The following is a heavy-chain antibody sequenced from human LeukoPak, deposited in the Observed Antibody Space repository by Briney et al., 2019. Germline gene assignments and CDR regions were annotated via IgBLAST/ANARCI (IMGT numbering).Heavy chain of an antibody. J-gene: IGHJ6*02. CDR3: ARDNAIFGVADYYYYGMDV. V-gene: IGHV1-18*01. D-gene: IGHD3-3*01. CDR1: GYTFTSYG. Sequence: GASVKVSCKASGYTFTSYGISWVRQAPGQGLEWMGWISAYNGNTNYAQKLQGRVTMTTDTSTSTAYMELRSLRSDDTAVYYCARDNAIFGVADYYYYGMDVWGQGTTVTVSS. CDR2: ISAYNGNT.